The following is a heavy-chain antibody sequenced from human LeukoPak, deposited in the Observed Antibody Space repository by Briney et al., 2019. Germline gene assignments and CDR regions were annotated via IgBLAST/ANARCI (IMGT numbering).Heavy chain of an antibody. CDR3: AREVAVAGSRPVDY. CDR2: TYYRSKWYN. D-gene: IGHD6-19*01. V-gene: IGHV6-1*01. CDR1: GDSVSSNSAG. J-gene: IGHJ4*02. Sequence: SQTLSLTCAISGDSVSSNSAGWNWIRQSPSRGLEWLGRTYYRSKWYNDDAVSVKSRITINPDTSKNQFSLQLNSVTPEDTAVYYCAREVAVAGSRPVDYWGQGTLVTVSS.